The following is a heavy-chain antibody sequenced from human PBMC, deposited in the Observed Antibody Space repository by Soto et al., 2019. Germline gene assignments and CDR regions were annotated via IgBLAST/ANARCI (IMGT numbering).Heavy chain of an antibody. CDR2: IIPIFGTA. V-gene: IGHV1-69*01. D-gene: IGHD3-3*01. J-gene: IGHJ4*02. CDR1: GGTFSSYA. CDR3: ARGSIITIFGVVINSPFDY. Sequence: QVQLVQSGAEVKKPGSSVKVSCKASGGTFSSYAISWVRQAPGQGLEWMGGIIPIFGTANYAQKFQGRVTINADESTSTAYMELSSLRSEDTAVYYCARGSIITIFGVVINSPFDYWGQGTLVTVSS.